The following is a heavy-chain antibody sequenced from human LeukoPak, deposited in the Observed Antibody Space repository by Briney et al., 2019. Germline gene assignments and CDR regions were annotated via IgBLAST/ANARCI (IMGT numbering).Heavy chain of an antibody. Sequence: ATVKVSCKASGYTFTGYYMHWVRQAPGQGLEWMGWINPNSGGTNYAQKFQGRVTMTRDTSISTAYMELSRLRSDDTAVYYCARDVVEYKEGFDPWGQGTLVTVSS. CDR3: ARDVVEYKEGFDP. CDR2: INPNSGGT. CDR1: GYTFTGYY. V-gene: IGHV1-2*02. D-gene: IGHD6-6*01. J-gene: IGHJ5*02.